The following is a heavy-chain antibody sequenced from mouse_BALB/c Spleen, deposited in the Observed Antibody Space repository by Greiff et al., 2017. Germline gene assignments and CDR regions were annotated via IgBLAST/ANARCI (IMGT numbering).Heavy chain of an antibody. Sequence: VQLQQSGAELVKPGASVKLSCTASGFNIKDTYMHWVKQRPEQGLEWIGRIDPANGNTKYDPKFQGKATITADTSSNTAYLQLSSLTSEDTAVYYGARDYYGSSSYYYAMDYWGQGTSVTVSS. J-gene: IGHJ4*01. CDR1: GFNIKDTY. V-gene: IGHV14-3*02. CDR2: IDPANGNT. CDR3: ARDYYGSSSYYYAMDY. D-gene: IGHD1-1*01.